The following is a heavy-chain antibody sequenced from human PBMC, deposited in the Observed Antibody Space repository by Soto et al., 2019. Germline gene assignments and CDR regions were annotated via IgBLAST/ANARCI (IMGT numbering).Heavy chain of an antibody. D-gene: IGHD1-26*01. CDR3: ARRGSGSYYEY. J-gene: IGHJ4*02. CDR1: GVATSTGEFF. V-gene: IGHV4-39*01. Sequence: SGTLSPSWTVSGVATSTGEFFLSWIRQTPGKGLEWIGNIYHSGRTYYNPSLKSRVTISVDTSKNQFSLKLSSVTAADTAVYYCARRGSGSYYEYWGQGTLVTVSS. CDR2: IYHSGRT.